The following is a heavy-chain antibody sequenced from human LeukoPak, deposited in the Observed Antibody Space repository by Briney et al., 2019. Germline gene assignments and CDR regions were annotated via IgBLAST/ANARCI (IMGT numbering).Heavy chain of an antibody. CDR3: ARNQVGAKGLFDY. J-gene: IGHJ4*02. Sequence: GRSLRLPCAASGFTFSSYGMHWVRQAPGEGLEWVAVISYDGSNKYYADSVKGRFTISRDNSKNTLYLQMNSLRAEDTAVYYCARNQVGAKGLFDYWGQGTLVTVSS. CDR2: ISYDGSNK. V-gene: IGHV3-30*03. CDR1: GFTFSSYG. D-gene: IGHD1-26*01.